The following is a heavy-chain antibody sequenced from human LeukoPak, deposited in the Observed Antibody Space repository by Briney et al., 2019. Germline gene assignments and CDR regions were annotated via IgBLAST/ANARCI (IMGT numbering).Heavy chain of an antibody. CDR1: GFTFQNYG. V-gene: IGHV3-33*01. D-gene: IGHD3-22*01. CDR3: ARTLYESSGYRRNVFDV. J-gene: IGHJ3*01. Sequence: GGSLRLSCAVSGFTFQNYGMHWVRQVPGKGLEWVAVIWNDGRNEHYADSVKGRFTISRDNSRNSLYLQMNSLRADDTAIYYCARTLYESSGYRRNVFDVWGQGTMVIVSS. CDR2: IWNDGRNE.